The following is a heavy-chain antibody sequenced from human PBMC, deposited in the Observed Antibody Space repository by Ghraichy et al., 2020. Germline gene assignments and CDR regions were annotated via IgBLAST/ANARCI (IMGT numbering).Heavy chain of an antibody. CDR3: ARERYYYDSSGTIDY. CDR1: GGTFSSYA. V-gene: IGHV1-69*13. D-gene: IGHD3-22*01. Sequence: SVKVSCKASGGTFSSYAISWVRQAPGQGLEWMGGIIPIFGTANYAQKFQGRVTITADESTSTAYMELSSLRSEDTAVYYCARERYYYDSSGTIDYWGQGTLVTVSS. J-gene: IGHJ4*02. CDR2: IIPIFGTA.